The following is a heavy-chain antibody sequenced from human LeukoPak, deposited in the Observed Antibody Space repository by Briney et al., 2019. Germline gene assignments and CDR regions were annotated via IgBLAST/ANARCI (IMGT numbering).Heavy chain of an antibody. D-gene: IGHD6-13*01. Sequence: GGSLRLSCAASGFTFSSYGMHWVRQAPGKGLEWVAFIRYDGSNKYYADSVKGRFTISRDNSKNTLYLQMNSLRAEDTAVYYCAKSGAGIAAAGTSPPIDYWGQGTLVTVSS. CDR3: AKSGAGIAAAGTSPPIDY. V-gene: IGHV3-30*02. J-gene: IGHJ4*02. CDR1: GFTFSSYG. CDR2: IRYDGSNK.